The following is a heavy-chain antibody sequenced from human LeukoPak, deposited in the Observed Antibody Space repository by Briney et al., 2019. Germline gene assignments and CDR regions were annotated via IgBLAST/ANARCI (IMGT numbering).Heavy chain of an antibody. D-gene: IGHD3-22*01. Sequence: KPSETLSLTCTVSGGSISSYYWSWIRQPAGKGLEWIGRIYTSGSTSYNPSLKSRVTMSVDTSKNQFSLKLSSVTAAATAVYYCARGPNRITMMIGDAFDIWGQGTMVTISS. CDR3: ARGPNRITMMIGDAFDI. J-gene: IGHJ3*02. CDR1: GGSISSYY. V-gene: IGHV4-4*07. CDR2: IYTSGST.